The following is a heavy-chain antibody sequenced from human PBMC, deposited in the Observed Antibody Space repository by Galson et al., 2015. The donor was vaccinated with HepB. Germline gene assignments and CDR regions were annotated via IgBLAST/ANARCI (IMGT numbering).Heavy chain of an antibody. Sequence: SLRLSCAASGFTVSSNYMHWVRQAPGKGLEWVSVIYSGGSTYYADSVKGRFTISRDNSKNTLYLQMNSLRAEDTAVYYCARLLPFDYYDSSGEGADYWGQGTLVTVSS. CDR2: IYSGGST. V-gene: IGHV3-66*01. J-gene: IGHJ4*02. CDR1: GFTVSSNY. D-gene: IGHD3-22*01. CDR3: ARLLPFDYYDSSGEGADY.